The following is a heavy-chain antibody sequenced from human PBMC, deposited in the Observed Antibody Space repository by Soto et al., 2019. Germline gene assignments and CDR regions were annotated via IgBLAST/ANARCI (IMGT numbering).Heavy chain of an antibody. CDR2: FDPEDGET. V-gene: IGHV1-24*01. D-gene: IGHD1-1*01. CDR1: GHTLTELS. J-gene: IGHJ4*02. Sequence: QVQLLQSGAEVKKPGASVKVSCKVSGHTLTELSMHWVPQAPGRGLEWMGGFDPEDGETISAQKFQGRVTMTEDTSTDSTYMELTSLRSEDTAVYYCAAGGTRWLHSPFDYWGQGTLVTISS. CDR3: AAGGTRWLHSPFDY.